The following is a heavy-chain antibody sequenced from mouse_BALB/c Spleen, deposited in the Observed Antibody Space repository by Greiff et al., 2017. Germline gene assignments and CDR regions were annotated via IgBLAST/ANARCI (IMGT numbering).Heavy chain of an antibody. CDR1: GYTFSSYW. CDR3: ARSDYYGSSYAMDY. CDR2: ILPGSGST. J-gene: IGHJ4*01. Sequence: QVHVKQSGAELMKPGASVKISCKATGYTFSSYWIEWVKQRPGHGLEWIGEILPGSGSTNYNEKFKGKATFTADTSSNTAYMQLRSLTSEDSAVYYCARSDYYGSSYAMDYWGQGTSVTVSS. V-gene: IGHV1-9*01. D-gene: IGHD1-1*01.